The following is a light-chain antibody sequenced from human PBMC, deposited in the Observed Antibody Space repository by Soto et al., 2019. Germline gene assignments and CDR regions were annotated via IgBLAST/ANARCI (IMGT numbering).Light chain of an antibody. CDR2: WAS. Sequence: DIVMTQSPDSLAVSLGERATVNCKSSQNVFYSPNNKNYLAWYQQKPGRPPKLLVYWASTRQSGVPDRFSGSGSGTDFTLTINSLQAEDVAIYYCQQYYNTPATFGPGTKVDIK. J-gene: IGKJ3*01. CDR3: QQYYNTPAT. CDR1: QNVFYSPNNKNY. V-gene: IGKV4-1*01.